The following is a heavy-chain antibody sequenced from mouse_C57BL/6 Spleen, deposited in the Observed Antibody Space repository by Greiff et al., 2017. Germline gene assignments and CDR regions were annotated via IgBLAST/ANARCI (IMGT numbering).Heavy chain of an antibody. CDR2: IYPGSGST. D-gene: IGHD2-3*01. V-gene: IGHV1-55*01. Sequence: QVQLKQPGAELVKPGASVKMSCKASGYTFTSYWITWVKQRPGQGLEWIGDIYPGSGSTNYNEKFKSKATLTVDTSSSTAFMQLSSLTSEDSAVYYCARSGGYSFAYWGQGTLVTVSA. CDR3: ARSGGYSFAY. J-gene: IGHJ3*01. CDR1: GYTFTSYW.